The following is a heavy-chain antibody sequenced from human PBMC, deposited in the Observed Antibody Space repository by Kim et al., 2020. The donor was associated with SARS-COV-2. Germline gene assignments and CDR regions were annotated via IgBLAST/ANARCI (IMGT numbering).Heavy chain of an antibody. D-gene: IGHD3-10*01. CDR3: ARHQKRGHAFDI. J-gene: IGHJ3*02. Sequence: NYNPSLKGRVTISVDTSKNQFSLKLSSVTAADTAVYYCARHQKRGHAFDIWGQGTMVTVSS. V-gene: IGHV4-34*01.